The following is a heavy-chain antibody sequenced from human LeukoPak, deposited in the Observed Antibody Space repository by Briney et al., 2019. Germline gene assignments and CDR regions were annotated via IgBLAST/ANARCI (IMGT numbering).Heavy chain of an antibody. J-gene: IGHJ4*02. CDR3: AKGDYTSGWTD. Sequence: GGSLRLSCAASGFTFSSYALSWVRQAPGKGLEWVSAISGSGGITKYTDSVKGRFTVSRDNSKNTLYLQMNSLRAEDTAVYYCAKGDYTSGWTDWGQGTLVTVSS. CDR2: ISGSGGIT. CDR1: GFTFSSYA. D-gene: IGHD6-19*01. V-gene: IGHV3-23*01.